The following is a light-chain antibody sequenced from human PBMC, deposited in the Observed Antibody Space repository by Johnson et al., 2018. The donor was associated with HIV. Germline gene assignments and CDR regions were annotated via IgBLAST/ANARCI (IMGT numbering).Light chain of an antibody. Sequence: QSVLTQPPSVSAAPGQKVTISCSGSSSNIGNNYVSWYQKLPGTAPKLLIYDTNKRPSRTPDRLSGLTSGTSATLGSSGLQSGDEADYYCGAWDSSRGAGRVFGTGTKVTVL. CDR3: GAWDSSRGAGRV. J-gene: IGLJ1*01. CDR1: SSNIGNNY. CDR2: DTN. V-gene: IGLV1-51*01.